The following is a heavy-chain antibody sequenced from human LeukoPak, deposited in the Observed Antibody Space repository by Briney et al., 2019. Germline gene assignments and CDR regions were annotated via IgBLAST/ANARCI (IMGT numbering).Heavy chain of an antibody. D-gene: IGHD5-12*01. J-gene: IGHJ4*02. CDR3: ARSPPSTGYDRFDT. Sequence: ASVKVSCKASGYMFNTYGMSWVRLAPGQGIEWMGGISAFNGNTNYARNFQDRVTMTTDPSTSTAYMELTSLRSEDTAVYYCARSPPSTGYDRFDTWGQGTLVTVSS. CDR1: GYMFNTYG. CDR2: ISAFNGNT. V-gene: IGHV1-18*01.